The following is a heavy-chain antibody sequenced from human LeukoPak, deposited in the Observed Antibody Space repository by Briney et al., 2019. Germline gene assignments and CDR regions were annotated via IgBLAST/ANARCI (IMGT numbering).Heavy chain of an antibody. CDR1: GFTFDDYG. V-gene: IGHV3-20*04. CDR3: AGSIAARLYYYYYMDV. CDR2: INWNGGST. J-gene: IGHJ6*03. D-gene: IGHD6-6*01. Sequence: GGSLRLSCAASGFTFDDYGMSWVRQAPGKGLEWVSGINWNGGSTGYADSVKGRFTISRDNAKNSLYLQMNSLRAEDTALYYCAGSIAARLYYYYYMDVWGKGTTVTVSS.